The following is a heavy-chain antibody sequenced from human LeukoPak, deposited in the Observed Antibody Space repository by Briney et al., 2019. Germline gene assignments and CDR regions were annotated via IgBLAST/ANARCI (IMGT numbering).Heavy chain of an antibody. Sequence: PGGSLRLSCAASGFTFSTYWMSWVRQAPGKGLEWVGNIKEDGSDKHYGDSVKGRFTISRDNAKNSLYLQMNSLRAEDTAVYYCARDAPGYGGYGDWGQGILVTVSS. CDR3: ARDAPGYGGYGD. V-gene: IGHV3-7*01. CDR2: IKEDGSDK. D-gene: IGHD5-12*01. J-gene: IGHJ4*02. CDR1: GFTFSTYW.